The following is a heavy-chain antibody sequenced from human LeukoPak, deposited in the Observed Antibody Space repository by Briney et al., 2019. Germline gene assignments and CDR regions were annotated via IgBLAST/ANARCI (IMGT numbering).Heavy chain of an antibody. D-gene: IGHD6-13*01. CDR1: GFTFSSYA. Sequence: PGGSLRLSCAASGFTFSSYAMHWVRQAPGKGLEYVSAISSNGGSTYYANSVKGRFTISRDNSKNTLYLRMGSLRAEDMAVYYCARTGYSSSWYENPGDYWGQGTLVTVSS. J-gene: IGHJ4*02. CDR2: ISSNGGST. CDR3: ARTGYSSSWYENPGDY. V-gene: IGHV3-64*01.